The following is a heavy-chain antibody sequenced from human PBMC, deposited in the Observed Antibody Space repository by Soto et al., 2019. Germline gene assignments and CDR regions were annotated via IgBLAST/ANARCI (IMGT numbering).Heavy chain of an antibody. CDR3: SRAESFPRSWFDH. CDR1: GGSFRYSY. V-gene: IGHV4-34*01. J-gene: IGHJ5*02. Sequence: CGEYGGSFRYSYWIWVRPPPGKGLERFGAVNHSGEATSNASLPSRVPISLETSKNTFYMKMTYVTAADTAMYFWSRAESFPRSWFDHRGQATQVTVS. D-gene: IGHD1-26*01. CDR2: VNHSGEA.